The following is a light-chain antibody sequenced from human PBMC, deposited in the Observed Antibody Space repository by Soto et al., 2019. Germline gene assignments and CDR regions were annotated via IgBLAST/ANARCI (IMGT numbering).Light chain of an antibody. CDR3: SSYSGSSNWV. Sequence: QSALTQPPSASGSPGQSVAISCTGTSSDVGGYNYVSWYQHHPGKAPKLMIYEVSRRPSGVSDRFSGSKSGNTASLTVSGLQAEDEADYYGSSYSGSSNWVFGGVTKLTVL. J-gene: IGLJ3*02. CDR2: EVS. V-gene: IGLV2-8*01. CDR1: SSDVGGYNY.